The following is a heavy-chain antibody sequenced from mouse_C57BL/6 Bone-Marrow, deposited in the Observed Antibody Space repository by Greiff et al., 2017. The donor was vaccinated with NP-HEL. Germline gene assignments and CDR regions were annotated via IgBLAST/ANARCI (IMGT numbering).Heavy chain of an antibody. CDR3: ARSYDGYYTWFAY. V-gene: IGHV2-9-1*01. J-gene: IGHJ3*01. Sequence: VQGVESGPGLVAPSQSLSITCTVSGFSLTSYAISWFRQPPGKGLEWLGVIWTGGGTNYNSALKSRLSISKDNSKSQVFLKMNSLQTDDTARYYCARSYDGYYTWFAYWGQGTLVTVSA. CDR1: GFSLTSYA. CDR2: IWTGGGT. D-gene: IGHD2-3*01.